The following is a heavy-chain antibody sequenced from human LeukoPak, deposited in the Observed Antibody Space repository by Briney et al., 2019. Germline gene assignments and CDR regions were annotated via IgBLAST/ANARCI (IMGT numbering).Heavy chain of an antibody. J-gene: IGHJ4*02. CDR2: ISAYNGNT. D-gene: IGHD3-9*01. CDR3: ARGVEDYDILTGYYTAYYFDY. CDR1: SYTFTSYG. Sequence: ASVKVSCKASSYTFTSYGISWVRQAPGQGLEWMGWISAYNGNTNYAQKLQGRVTMTRDTSISTAYMELSRLRSDDTAVYYCARGVEDYDILTGYYTAYYFDYWGQGTLVTVSS. V-gene: IGHV1-18*01.